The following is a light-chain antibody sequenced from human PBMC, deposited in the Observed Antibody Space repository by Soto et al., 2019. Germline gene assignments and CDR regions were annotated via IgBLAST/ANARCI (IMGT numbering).Light chain of an antibody. CDR2: DVS. J-gene: IGLJ2*01. CDR1: NSDVGGYNF. Sequence: QSALTQPGSVSGSPGQSITISCTGSNSDVGGYNFVSWYQQHPGKAPKLMIYDVSNRPSGISNRFSGSKSGNTASLTISGLQAEDEADYYCSSYTSTSTRVLFGAGTKLTVL. V-gene: IGLV2-14*03. CDR3: SSYTSTSTRVL.